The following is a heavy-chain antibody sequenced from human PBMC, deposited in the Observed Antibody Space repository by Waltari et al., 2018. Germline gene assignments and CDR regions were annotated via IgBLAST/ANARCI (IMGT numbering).Heavy chain of an antibody. CDR1: GGSFSGYY. Sequence: QVQLQQWGAGLLKPSETLSLTCAVYGGSFSGYYWSWIRQPPGKGLEWIGEINHSGSTNYNPSLKSRVTISVDTSKNQFSLKLSSVTTADTAVYYCARDLLLGVDAFDIWGQGTMVTVSS. CDR2: INHSGST. V-gene: IGHV4-34*01. J-gene: IGHJ3*02. D-gene: IGHD2-8*02. CDR3: ARDLLLGVDAFDI.